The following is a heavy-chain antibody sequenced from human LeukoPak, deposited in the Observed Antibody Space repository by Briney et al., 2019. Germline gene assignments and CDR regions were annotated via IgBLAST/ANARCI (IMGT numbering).Heavy chain of an antibody. J-gene: IGHJ4*02. V-gene: IGHV5-51*01. CDR3: ARLGIPYSSSPLYYFDY. CDR1: GYSFTSYW. Sequence: GESLKISCKGSGYSFTSYWIGWVRQMPGKGLEWMGIIYPGDSDTRYSPSFQGQVTISADKSISTAYLQWSSLKASDTAMYYCARLGIPYSSSPLYYFDYWGQGTLVTVSS. CDR2: IYPGDSDT. D-gene: IGHD6-13*01.